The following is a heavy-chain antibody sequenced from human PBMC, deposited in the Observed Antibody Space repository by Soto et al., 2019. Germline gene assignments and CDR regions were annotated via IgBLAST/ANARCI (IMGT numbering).Heavy chain of an antibody. J-gene: IGHJ4*02. CDR2: INPGTGRT. CDR1: GYTFTSNY. D-gene: IGHD3-22*01. V-gene: IGHV1-46*01. CDR3: ARGLSSSGYYSP. Sequence: QVQLVQSGAEVKNPGASVKVSCKASGYTFTSNYIHWVRQAPGQGLEWMGIINPGTGRTTYAQKFQGGVTMTRDTSTSTVYMELSALRTDDTAVYYCARGLSSSGYYSPWGQGTLVTVSS.